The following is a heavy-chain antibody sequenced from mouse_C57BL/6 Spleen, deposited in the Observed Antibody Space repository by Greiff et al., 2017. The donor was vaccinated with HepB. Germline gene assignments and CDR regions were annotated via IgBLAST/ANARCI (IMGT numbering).Heavy chain of an antibody. J-gene: IGHJ3*01. V-gene: IGHV1-82*01. CDR3: AIERTAQAPWFAY. Sequence: VQLQQSGPELVKPGASVKISCKASGYAFSSSWMNWVKQRPGKGLEWIGRIYPGDGDTNYNGKFKGKATLTADKSSRTAYMQLRSLTSEDSAVYFCAIERTAQAPWFAYWGQGTLVTVSA. CDR2: IYPGDGDT. CDR1: GYAFSSSW. D-gene: IGHD3-2*02.